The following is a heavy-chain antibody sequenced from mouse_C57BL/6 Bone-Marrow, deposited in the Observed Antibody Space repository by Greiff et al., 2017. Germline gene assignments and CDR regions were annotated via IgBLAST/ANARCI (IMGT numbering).Heavy chain of an antibody. CDR3: TRRPFYGSSPAWFAY. CDR2: IDPATVGA. J-gene: IGHJ3*01. V-gene: IGHV1-15*01. D-gene: IGHD1-1*01. CDR1: GYTFTDYE. Sequence: VQLQQSGAELVRPGASVTLSCKASGYTFTDYEMHWVKQTPVHGLEWIGAIDPATVGAAYNKKFKGKAILTADKSSSTAYMELRSLTSEDYAVYYCTRRPFYGSSPAWFAYWGQGTLLTVSA.